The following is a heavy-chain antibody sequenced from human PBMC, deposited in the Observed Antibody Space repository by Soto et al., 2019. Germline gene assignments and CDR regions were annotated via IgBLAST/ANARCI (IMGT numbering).Heavy chain of an antibody. D-gene: IGHD3-10*01. CDR1: GYTFTSYA. CDR2: INAGNGNT. V-gene: IGHV1-3*01. CDR3: ARDLLPYYYGSGSYYKGLYDAFDI. J-gene: IGHJ3*02. Sequence: ASVKVSCKASGYTFTSYAMHWVRQAPGQRLGWMGWINAGNGNTKYSQKFQGRVTITRDTSASTAYMELSSLRSEDTAVYYCARDLLPYYYGSGSYYKGLYDAFDIWGQGTMVTVSS.